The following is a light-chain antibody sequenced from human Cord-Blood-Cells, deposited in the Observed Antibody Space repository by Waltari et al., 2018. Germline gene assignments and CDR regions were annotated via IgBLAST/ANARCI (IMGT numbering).Light chain of an antibody. CDR3: CSYACSSTRLV. J-gene: IGLJ2*01. CDR1: SSDVGRYNL. CDR2: AGS. V-gene: IGLV2-23*01. Sequence: QSALTQPASVSGSPGQSITISCTGTSSDVGRYNLVSWYQQHPGKAPKLMIYAGSKRPSGVSNRFAGSKSGNTASLTISGLQAEDEADYYCCSYACSSTRLVFGGGTNLTVL.